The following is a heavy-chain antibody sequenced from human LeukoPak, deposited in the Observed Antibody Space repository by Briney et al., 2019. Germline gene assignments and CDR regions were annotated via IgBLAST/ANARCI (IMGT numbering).Heavy chain of an antibody. Sequence: ASVKVSCKASGYTFTSYGISWVRQAPGQGLEWMGWISACNGNTNYAQKLQGRVTMTTDTSTSTAYMELRSLRSDDTAVYYCARVDLWVSGPRHWYFDLWGRGTLVTVSS. CDR2: ISACNGNT. J-gene: IGHJ2*01. V-gene: IGHV1-18*01. D-gene: IGHD3-10*01. CDR1: GYTFTSYG. CDR3: ARVDLWVSGPRHWYFDL.